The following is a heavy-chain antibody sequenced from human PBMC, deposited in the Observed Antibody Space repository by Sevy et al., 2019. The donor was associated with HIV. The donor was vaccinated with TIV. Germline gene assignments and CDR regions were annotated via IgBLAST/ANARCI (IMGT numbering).Heavy chain of an antibody. V-gene: IGHV3-48*02. CDR3: ARDVDTPFVRSFDS. CDR1: GLTISSDS. D-gene: IGHD5-18*01. CDR2: ISSSSRTI. Sequence: GGSLRLSCVVSGLTISSDSMNWVRRAPGKGLEWLAYISSSSRTIYYADSVEGRFTISRDNDKKSVFLQMNNLRDEDSATYYCARDVDTPFVRSFDSWGQGTLVTVSS. J-gene: IGHJ4*02.